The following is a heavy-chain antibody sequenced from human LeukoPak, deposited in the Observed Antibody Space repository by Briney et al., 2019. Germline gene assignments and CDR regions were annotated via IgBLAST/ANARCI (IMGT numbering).Heavy chain of an antibody. Sequence: QPGGSLGLSCAASGFTVNSNYMSWVLQAPGKGLEWLSVIYSGGTTNYADSVKGRFTISRDNSKNTLDLQMNSLRAEDTAVYYCARGRMVRGVVIKVFYYFDYWGHGTLVTVSS. CDR1: GFTVNSNY. CDR3: ARGRMVRGVVIKVFYYFDY. CDR2: IYSGGTT. J-gene: IGHJ4*01. D-gene: IGHD3-10*01. V-gene: IGHV3-53*01.